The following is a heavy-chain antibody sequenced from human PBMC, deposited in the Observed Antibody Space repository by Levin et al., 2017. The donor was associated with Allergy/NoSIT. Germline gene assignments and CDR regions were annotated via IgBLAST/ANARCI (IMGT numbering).Heavy chain of an antibody. CDR2: INSDGSST. CDR3: ARGYSYCGGDCYYY. V-gene: IGHV3-74*01. CDR1: GFTFSSYL. J-gene: IGHJ4*02. Sequence: QPGGSLRLSCAASGFTFSSYLMHWVRQAPGKGLVWVSRINSDGSSTSYADSVKGRFTISRDNAKNTLYLQMNSLTADDTAVYYCARGYSYCGGDCYYYWGQGTLVTVSS. D-gene: IGHD2-21*02.